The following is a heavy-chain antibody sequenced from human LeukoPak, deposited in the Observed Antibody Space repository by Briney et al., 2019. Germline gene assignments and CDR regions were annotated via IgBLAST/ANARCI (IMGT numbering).Heavy chain of an antibody. J-gene: IGHJ4*02. CDR2: IYYSGST. D-gene: IGHD4-11*01. Sequence: PSETLSLTCTVSGGSISSYYWGWIRQPPGKGLEWIGSIYYSGSTYYNPSLKSRVTMSVDTSKNQFSLKVSSVTAADTAVYYCARDKGSNPFDYWGQGTLVTVSS. CDR3: ARDKGSNPFDY. V-gene: IGHV4-39*07. CDR1: GGSISSYY.